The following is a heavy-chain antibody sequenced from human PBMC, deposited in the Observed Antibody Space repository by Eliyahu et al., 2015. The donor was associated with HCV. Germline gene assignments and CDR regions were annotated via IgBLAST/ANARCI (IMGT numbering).Heavy chain of an antibody. CDR3: AKVGPAGIVGATRWYFDL. J-gene: IGHJ2*01. D-gene: IGHD1-26*01. CDR2: ISGSGGST. Sequence: GKGLEWVSAISGSGGSTYYADSVKGRFTISRDNSKNTLYLQMNSLRAEDTAVYYCAKVGPAGIVGATRWYFDLWGRGTLVTVSS. V-gene: IGHV3-23*01.